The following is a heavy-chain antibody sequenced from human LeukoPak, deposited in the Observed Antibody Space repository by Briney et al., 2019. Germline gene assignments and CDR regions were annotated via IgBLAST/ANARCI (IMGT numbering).Heavy chain of an antibody. V-gene: IGHV3-30*04. J-gene: IGHJ6*04. CDR1: GFTFSSFA. D-gene: IGHD3-10*01. CDR2: ISYDGSNK. CDR3: ASSMVRGVTYYYYGMDV. Sequence: GGSLRLSCAASGFTFSSFAMHWVRQAPGKGLEWVAVISYDGSNKYYADSVKGRFTISRDNSKNTLYLQMNSLRAEDTAVYYCASSMVRGVTYYYYGMDVWGKGTTVTVSS.